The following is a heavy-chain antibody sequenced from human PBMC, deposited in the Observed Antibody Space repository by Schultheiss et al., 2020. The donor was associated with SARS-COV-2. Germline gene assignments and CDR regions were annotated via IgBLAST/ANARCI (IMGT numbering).Heavy chain of an antibody. V-gene: IGHV4-31*03. D-gene: IGHD5-12*01. J-gene: IGHJ4*02. Sequence: SETLSLTCTVSGGSINSGGYYWSWIRQQPGKGLEWIGHIYYSGSTFYNPSLKSRVTISVDTSKNQFSLKLSSVTAADTAVYYCARDGSGYGVFDYWGQGTLVTVSS. CDR1: GGSINSGGYY. CDR3: ARDGSGYGVFDY. CDR2: IYYSGST.